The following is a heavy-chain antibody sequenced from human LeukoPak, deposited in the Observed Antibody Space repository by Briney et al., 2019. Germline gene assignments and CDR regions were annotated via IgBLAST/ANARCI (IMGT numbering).Heavy chain of an antibody. CDR1: GFTFSSYA. CDR2: ISYDGSNK. J-gene: IGHJ4*02. CDR3: ARDRVGATDYFDY. V-gene: IGHV3-30-3*01. Sequence: GGSLRLSCAASGFTFSSYAMHWVRQAPGKGLEWVAVISYDGSNKYYADSVKGRFTISRDNSKNTLYLQMNSLRAEDTAVYYCARDRVGATDYFDYWGQGILVTVSS. D-gene: IGHD1-26*01.